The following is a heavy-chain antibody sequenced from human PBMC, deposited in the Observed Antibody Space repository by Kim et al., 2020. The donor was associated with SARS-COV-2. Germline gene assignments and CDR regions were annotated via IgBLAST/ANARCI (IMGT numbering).Heavy chain of an antibody. CDR2: IYYSGST. CDR3: SRHRGQRLDAFDI. V-gene: IGHV4-59*08. CDR1: GGSISSYY. D-gene: IGHD2-21*01. Sequence: SETLSLTCSVSGGSISSYYWSWIRQPPGKGLEWMGNIYYSGSTNYTPSLKSRVTISIDTSKNQFSLKLRSVTAADTAVYYCSRHRGQRLDAFDIWGQGTMVPVSS. J-gene: IGHJ3*02.